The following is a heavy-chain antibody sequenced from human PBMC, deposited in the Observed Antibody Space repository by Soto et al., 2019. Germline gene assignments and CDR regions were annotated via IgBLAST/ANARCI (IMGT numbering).Heavy chain of an antibody. J-gene: IGHJ4*02. CDR1: GGTFSDYP. Sequence: QVQLVQSGAEVKKPGSSVKVSCRSSGGTFSDYPISWVRQAPGQGPEWMGGIIPILGTPHYAQKFQGRVTITADESTYTVYMVLTGLTSEDTAEYFCARGDQPLRYFDWPYFDYWGQGTLVTVS. D-gene: IGHD3-9*01. CDR2: IIPILGTP. V-gene: IGHV1-69*11. CDR3: ARGDQPLRYFDWPYFDY.